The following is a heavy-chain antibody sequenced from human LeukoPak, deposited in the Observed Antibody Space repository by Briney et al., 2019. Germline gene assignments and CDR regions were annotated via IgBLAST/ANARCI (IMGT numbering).Heavy chain of an antibody. CDR1: GGSISISGYY. D-gene: IGHD5-24*01. Sequence: SETLSLTCTVSGGSISISGYYWAWIRQPPGKGPEWIGSTFYTGTTYYNPSLRSRVTISVDKAKNQLSLSLRSVTAADTAVYYCARDARWLQSRIDAFDIWGQGTMVTVSS. V-gene: IGHV4-39*07. CDR3: ARDARWLQSRIDAFDI. CDR2: TFYTGTT. J-gene: IGHJ3*02.